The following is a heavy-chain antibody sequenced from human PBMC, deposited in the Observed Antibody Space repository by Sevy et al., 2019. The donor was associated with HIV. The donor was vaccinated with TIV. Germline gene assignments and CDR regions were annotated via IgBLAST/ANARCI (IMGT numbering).Heavy chain of an antibody. V-gene: IGHV3-23*01. CDR3: VRDHGESSGYYPLGAFDI. Sequence: GGSLRLSCAASGFTFTNYAMNWVRQAPGKGLEWVSTISGSGGSTYYAHSVKGRFTISRDNSKNTLYLQMNSLRAADTALYYCVRDHGESSGYYPLGAFDIWGQGTMVTVSS. CDR2: ISGSGGST. CDR1: GFTFTNYA. J-gene: IGHJ3*02. D-gene: IGHD3-22*01.